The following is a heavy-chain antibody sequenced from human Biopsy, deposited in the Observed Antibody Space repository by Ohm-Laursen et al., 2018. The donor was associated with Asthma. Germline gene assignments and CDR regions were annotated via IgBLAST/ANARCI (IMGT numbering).Heavy chain of an antibody. CDR3: ARVVSYGDIYFGIDV. J-gene: IGHJ6*02. V-gene: IGHV4-30-4*02. D-gene: IGHD4-17*01. CDR1: GGYTGSSDHH. Sequence: SDTLSLTCRVSGGYTGSSDHHWAWIRRAPGKGLEWIGFVFWSGSTHYSRSLERRVSISIDTATNEFSMKLWSVTPADTAVYFCARVVSYGDIYFGIDVWGPGNTVTVSS. CDR2: VFWSGST.